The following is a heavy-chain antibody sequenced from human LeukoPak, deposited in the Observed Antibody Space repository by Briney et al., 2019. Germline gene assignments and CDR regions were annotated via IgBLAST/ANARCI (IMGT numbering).Heavy chain of an antibody. D-gene: IGHD6-13*01. CDR3: ARGGLGQQLVPPFDY. CDR2: IYHSGST. CDR1: GGSISSSSYY. Sequence: PSETLSLTCTVSGGSISSSSYYWGWIRQPPGKGLEWIGEIYHSGSTNYNPSLKSRVTISVDKSKNQFSLKLSSVTAADTAVYYCARGGLGQQLVPPFDYWGQGTLVTVSS. J-gene: IGHJ4*02. V-gene: IGHV4-39*07.